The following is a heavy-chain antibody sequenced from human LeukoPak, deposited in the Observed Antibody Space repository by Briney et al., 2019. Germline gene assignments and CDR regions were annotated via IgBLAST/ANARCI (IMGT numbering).Heavy chain of an antibody. Sequence: GGSLRLSCAGSGFTFSSYSMNWVRQAPGKGLEWVSYISSSSTTIYYADSVKGRFTISRDNAKNSLYLQMNSLRVEDTALYYCAEALHKIYYDSTGYYLPLHYWGQGTLVTVSS. CDR2: ISSSSTTI. V-gene: IGHV3-48*04. CDR3: AEALHKIYYDSTGYYLPLHY. J-gene: IGHJ4*02. CDR1: GFTFSSYS. D-gene: IGHD3-22*01.